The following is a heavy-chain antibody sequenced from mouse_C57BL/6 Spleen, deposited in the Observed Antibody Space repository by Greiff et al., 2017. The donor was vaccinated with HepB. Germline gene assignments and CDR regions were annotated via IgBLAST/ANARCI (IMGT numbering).Heavy chain of an antibody. V-gene: IGHV1-64*01. D-gene: IGHD1-1*01. Sequence: QVQLQQPGAELVKPGASVKLSCKASGYTFTSYWMHWVKQRPGQGLEWIGMIHPNSGSTNYNEKFKSKATLTVDKSSSTAYMQLSSLTSEDSAVYYCARLAYYYGSSYDDMDYWGQGTSVTVSS. CDR2: IHPNSGST. CDR3: ARLAYYYGSSYDDMDY. CDR1: GYTFTSYW. J-gene: IGHJ4*01.